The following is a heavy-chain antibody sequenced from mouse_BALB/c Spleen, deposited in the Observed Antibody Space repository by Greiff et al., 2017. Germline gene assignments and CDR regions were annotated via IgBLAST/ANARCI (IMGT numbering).Heavy chain of an antibody. CDR3: TRRYDGDWYFDV. Sequence: EVKLLESGGGLVQPGGSMKLSCVASGFTFSNYWMNWVRQSPEKGLEWVAEIRLKSNNYATHYAESVKGRFTISRDDSKSSVYLQMNNLRAEDTGIYYCTRRYDGDWYFDVWGAGTTVTVSS. D-gene: IGHD2-14*01. V-gene: IGHV6-6*02. CDR2: IRLKSNNYAT. J-gene: IGHJ1*01. CDR1: GFTFSNYW.